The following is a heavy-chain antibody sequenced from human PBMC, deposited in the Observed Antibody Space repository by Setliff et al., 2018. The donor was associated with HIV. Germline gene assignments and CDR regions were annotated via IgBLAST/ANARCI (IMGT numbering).Heavy chain of an antibody. J-gene: IGHJ4*02. Sequence: GGSLRLSCAASGFRFSDAWMTWVRQAPGQGLEWVGRIKSKTDGGTTDVAAHVKGRFIISREDSKNMVFLEMDSLKTEDTGVYYCATVYSGCKHLDNWGQGTLVTVSS. CDR1: GFRFSDAW. D-gene: IGHD5-12*01. CDR3: ATVYSGCKHLDN. CDR2: IKSKTDGGTT. V-gene: IGHV3-15*01.